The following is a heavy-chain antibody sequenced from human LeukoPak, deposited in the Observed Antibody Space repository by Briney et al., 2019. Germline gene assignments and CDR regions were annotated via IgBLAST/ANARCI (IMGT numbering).Heavy chain of an antibody. CDR3: ARGHTYYDFWSGLNYFDY. Sequence: SETLSLTCTVSGGAISRYYWTWIRQPPGKGLEWIGYIYYSGSTNYNPSLTSRVTIAVDTSKNQFSLKLSSVTAADTAVYYCARGHTYYDFWSGLNYFDYWGQGTLVTVSS. CDR2: IYYSGST. D-gene: IGHD3-3*01. J-gene: IGHJ4*02. V-gene: IGHV4-59*01. CDR1: GGAISRYY.